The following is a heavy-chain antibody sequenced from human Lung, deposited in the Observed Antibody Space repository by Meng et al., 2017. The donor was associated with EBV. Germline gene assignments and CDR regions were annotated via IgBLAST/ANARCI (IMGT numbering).Heavy chain of an antibody. D-gene: IGHD5-12*01. CDR2: ISGSGGST. V-gene: IGHV3-23*01. CDR3: AKVPYDSYFDY. J-gene: IGHJ4*02. CDR1: GFTFSSYA. Sequence: EVWRLGPGEGLVQPGGSLGLSCAASGFTFSSYAMSWVRQAPGKGLEWVSAISGSGGSTYYADSVKGRFTISRDNSKNTLYLQMNSLRAEDTAVYYCAKVPYDSYFDYWGQGTLVTVSS.